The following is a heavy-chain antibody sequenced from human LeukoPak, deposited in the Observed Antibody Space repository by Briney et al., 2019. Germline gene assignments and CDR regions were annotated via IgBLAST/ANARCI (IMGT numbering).Heavy chain of an antibody. J-gene: IGHJ4*02. CDR2: IRGSGSTI. CDR3: AKENDLWSGYYDY. Sequence: GGSLRLSCAASGFTFSDYYMNWIRQAQGKGLEWVTYIRGSGSTIYYADSVKGRFTISRDNAKNSLYLQMNSLRAEDTAVYYCAKENDLWSGYYDYWGQGTLVTVSS. D-gene: IGHD3-3*01. V-gene: IGHV3-11*04. CDR1: GFTFSDYY.